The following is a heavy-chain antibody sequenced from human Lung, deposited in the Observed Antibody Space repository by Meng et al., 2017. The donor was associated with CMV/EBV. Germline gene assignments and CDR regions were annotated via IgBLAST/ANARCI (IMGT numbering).Heavy chain of an antibody. V-gene: IGHV3-30*03. CDR1: GFIFSKYV. CDR2: LSSDGNTK. Sequence: GESLKISCAASGFIFSKYVMHWVRQAPGKGLEWVAALSSDGNTKYYGNSARGRFTMSRDNSQNTVYLGMQGLRPEDTALYYCARELKLRVNFDNWGQGTMVTVSS. J-gene: IGHJ4*02. D-gene: IGHD6-6*01. CDR3: ARELKLRVNFDN.